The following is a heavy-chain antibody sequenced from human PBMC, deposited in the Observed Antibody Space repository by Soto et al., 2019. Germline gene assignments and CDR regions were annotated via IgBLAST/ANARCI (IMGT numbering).Heavy chain of an antibody. CDR1: FSTSW. V-gene: IGHV3-74*01. CDR2: INPDGRTI. D-gene: IGHD1-1*01. CDR3: ATAGNYRFDN. J-gene: IGHJ4*02. Sequence: GASLRLSCSFSFSTSWMHLVRQAPGEGLVWVSRINPDGRTINYADSVKGRFTISRDNAKNTLYLQMNILRVEDPAVYFCATAGNYRFDNWGLGTLVTVSS.